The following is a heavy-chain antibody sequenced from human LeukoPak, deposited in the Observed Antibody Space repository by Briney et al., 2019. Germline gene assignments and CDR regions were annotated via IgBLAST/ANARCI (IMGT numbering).Heavy chain of an antibody. CDR1: GFTFSSYN. V-gene: IGHV3-21*04. D-gene: IGHD5-18*01. J-gene: IGHJ4*02. Sequence: NPGGSLRLSCAASGFTFSSYNMNWVRQAPGKGLEWVSFISSSSSYIYYADSLKGRFTISRDNAKNSLYLQMNSLRAEDTAVYYCAKDHLGIQLWLDTPLFDYWGQGTLVTVSS. CDR2: ISSSSSYI. CDR3: AKDHLGIQLWLDTPLFDY.